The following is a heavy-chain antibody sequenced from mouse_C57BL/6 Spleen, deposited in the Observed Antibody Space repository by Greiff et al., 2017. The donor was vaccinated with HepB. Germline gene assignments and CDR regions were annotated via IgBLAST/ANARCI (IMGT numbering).Heavy chain of an antibody. CDR3: ARFGNPYAMDY. Sequence: QVQLQQSGAELVKPGASVKISCKASGYAFSSYWMNWVKQRPGKGLEWIGQIYPGDGDTNYNGKFKGKATLTADKASSTAYMQHSSLTSEDSAVYFCARFGNPYAMDYGGQGTSATVSS. V-gene: IGHV1-80*01. CDR2: IYPGDGDT. D-gene: IGHD2-1*01. CDR1: GYAFSSYW. J-gene: IGHJ4*01.